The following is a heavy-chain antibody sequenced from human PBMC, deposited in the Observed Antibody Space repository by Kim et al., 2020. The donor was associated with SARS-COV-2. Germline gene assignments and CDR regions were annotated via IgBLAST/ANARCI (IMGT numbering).Heavy chain of an antibody. V-gene: IGHV4-34*01. CDR2: INHSGST. Sequence: SETLSLTCAVYGGSFSGYYWSWIRQPPGKGLEWIGEINHSGSTNFNPSLNSRVTISVDTSKNQFSLKLTSVTAADTAVYYCARGRPRPTMVLDYWGQGTLVTVSS. D-gene: IGHD3-10*01. CDR3: ARGRPRPTMVLDY. CDR1: GGSFSGYY. J-gene: IGHJ4*02.